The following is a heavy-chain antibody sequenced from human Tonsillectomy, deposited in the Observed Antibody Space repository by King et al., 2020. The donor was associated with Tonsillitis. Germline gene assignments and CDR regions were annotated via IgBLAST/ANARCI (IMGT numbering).Heavy chain of an antibody. CDR1: GFTFIDYY. CDR2: SSSSGSTI. V-gene: IGHV3-11*01. Sequence: VQLVESGGGLVKPGGSLRLSCAASGFTFIDYYMSWIRQAPGKGLEWGSYSSSSGSTIYYADSVKGQVTLSRDNAKNSLYLQMNSLRAEDTAVYYCERTEIEWGLLGAMDVWGQGTTVTVSS. J-gene: IGHJ6*02. D-gene: IGHD1-26*01. CDR3: ERTEIEWGLLGAMDV.